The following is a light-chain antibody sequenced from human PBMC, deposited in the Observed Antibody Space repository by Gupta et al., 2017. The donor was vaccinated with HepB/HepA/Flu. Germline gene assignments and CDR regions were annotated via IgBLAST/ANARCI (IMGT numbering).Light chain of an antibody. CDR1: QSISGW. Sequence: DTQMTQSPAPLSAAVGDRVTVTCRASQSISGWLAWYQQKPGKAPKLLIHKASSLESGVPSRFSGSGSGTEFTLTISSLQPDDFAIYFCQQYDTYPRTFGGGTKVEI. CDR2: KAS. V-gene: IGKV1-5*03. CDR3: QQYDTYPRT. J-gene: IGKJ4*01.